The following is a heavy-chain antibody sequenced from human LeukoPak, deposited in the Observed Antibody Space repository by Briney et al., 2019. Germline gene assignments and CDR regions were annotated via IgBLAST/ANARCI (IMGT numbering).Heavy chain of an antibody. CDR1: GFTFSSYG. V-gene: IGHV3-30*18. CDR2: ISYDGSNK. J-gene: IGHJ4*02. CDR3: AKPRRTTVVTHVAFDY. Sequence: PGGSLRLSCAASGFTFSSYGMHWVRQAPGKGLEWVAVISYDGSNKYYADSVKGRFTISRDNSKNTLYLQMNSLRAEDTAVYYCAKPRRTTVVTHVAFDYWGQGTLVTVSS. D-gene: IGHD4-23*01.